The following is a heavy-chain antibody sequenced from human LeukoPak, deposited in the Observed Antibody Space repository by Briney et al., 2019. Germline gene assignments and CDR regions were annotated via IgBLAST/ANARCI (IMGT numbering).Heavy chain of an antibody. V-gene: IGHV3-20*04. CDR1: GFTFDDYG. Sequence: GGSLRLSCVASGFTFDDYGMTWVRQAPGKGLEWVSGITWNGDSKGYADSVKGRFTISRDNVKNSLYLQMNSLRAEDTAVYYCAKSYYGGWGQGTLVTVSS. CDR2: ITWNGDSK. J-gene: IGHJ4*02. D-gene: IGHD3-10*01. CDR3: AKSYYGG.